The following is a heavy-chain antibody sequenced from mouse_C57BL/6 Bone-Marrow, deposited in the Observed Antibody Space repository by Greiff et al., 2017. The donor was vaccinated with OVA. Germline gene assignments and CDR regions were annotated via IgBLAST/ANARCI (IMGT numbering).Heavy chain of an antibody. J-gene: IGHJ3*01. CDR2: IDPSDSYT. CDR3: ARNIPWFAY. CDR1: GYTFTSYW. Sequence: QVQLQQPGAELVKPGASVKLSCKASGYTFTSYWMQWVKQRPGQGLEWIGEIDPSDSYTNYNQKFKGKATLTVDTSSSTAYMQLSSLTSEDSAVYYCARNIPWFAYWGRGTLVTVSA. V-gene: IGHV1-50*01.